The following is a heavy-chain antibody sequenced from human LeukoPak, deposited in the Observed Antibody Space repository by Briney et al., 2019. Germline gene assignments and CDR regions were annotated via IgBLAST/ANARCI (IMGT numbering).Heavy chain of an antibody. CDR1: GLTFSSYD. CDR2: ISNSGDNT. J-gene: IGHJ4*02. CDR3: AKRGLPDY. Sequence: PGGTLRLSCAASGLTFSSYDMSWVRQAPGKGLEWVSAISNSGDNTYYTDSVKGRFTISRDNSKNTLYLHMNSLRGEDTAIYYFAKRGLPDYWGQGTLVTVSS. V-gene: IGHV3-23*01.